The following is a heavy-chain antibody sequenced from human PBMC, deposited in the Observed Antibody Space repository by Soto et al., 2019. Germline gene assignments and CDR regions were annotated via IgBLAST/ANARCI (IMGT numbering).Heavy chain of an antibody. J-gene: IGHJ5*02. CDR3: ARGDSSSWYLGGNWFDP. CDR2: IYYSGST. Sequence: QVQLQESGPGLVKPSETLSLTCTVSGGSVSRGSYYWSWIRQPPGKGLEWIGYIYYSGSTNYNPSLKSRVTISVDTSKNQFSLKLSSVTAADTAVYYCARGDSSSWYLGGNWFDPWGQGTLVTVSS. CDR1: GGSVSRGSYY. D-gene: IGHD6-13*01. V-gene: IGHV4-61*01.